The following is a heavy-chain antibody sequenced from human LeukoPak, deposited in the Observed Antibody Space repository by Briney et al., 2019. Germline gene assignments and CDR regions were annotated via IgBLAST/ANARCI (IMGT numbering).Heavy chain of an antibody. J-gene: IGHJ4*02. CDR2: ISGSGGST. Sequence: GGSLRLSCAASGFTFSSYAMSWVRQAPGKGLEWVSAISGSGGSTYYADSVKGRFTISRDNSKNTLYLQMTSLRADDRAVHYCAKDRIYADGLWDFDYWGQGTLVTVAS. D-gene: IGHD3-10*01. CDR1: GFTFSSYA. V-gene: IGHV3-23*01. CDR3: AKDRIYADGLWDFDY.